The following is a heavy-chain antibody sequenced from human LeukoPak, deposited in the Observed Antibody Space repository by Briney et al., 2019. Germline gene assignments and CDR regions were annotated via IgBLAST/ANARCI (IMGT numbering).Heavy chain of an antibody. Sequence: GGSLRLSCAASGFTFSSYAMSWVRQAPGKGLEWVSAISGSGGSTYYADPVKGRFTISRDNSKNTLYLQMNSLRAEDTAVYYCAKAPYDLYYFDYWGQGTLVTVSS. CDR2: ISGSGGST. V-gene: IGHV3-23*01. CDR3: AKAPYDLYYFDY. J-gene: IGHJ4*02. CDR1: GFTFSSYA. D-gene: IGHD5-12*01.